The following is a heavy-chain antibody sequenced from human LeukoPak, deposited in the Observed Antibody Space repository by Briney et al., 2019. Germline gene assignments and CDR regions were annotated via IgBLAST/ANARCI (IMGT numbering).Heavy chain of an antibody. J-gene: IGHJ3*02. CDR2: ISSSSLYI. D-gene: IGHD1-14*01. V-gene: IGHV3-21*01. CDR3: ARGVADSGTHINDAFDI. CDR1: GFTFSSYS. Sequence: GGSLRLSCAASGFTFSSYSMNWVRQAPGKGLEWVSSISSSSLYIYYADSVKGRFTISRDNAKNSLFLQMNSLRAEDTAVYYCARGVADSGTHINDAFDIWGQGTMVTVSS.